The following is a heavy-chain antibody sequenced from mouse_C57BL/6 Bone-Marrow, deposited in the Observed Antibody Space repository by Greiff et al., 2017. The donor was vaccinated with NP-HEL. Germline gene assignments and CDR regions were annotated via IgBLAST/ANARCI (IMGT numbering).Heavy chain of an antibody. V-gene: IGHV5-6*01. CDR1: GFTFSSYG. Sequence: EVMLVESGGDLVKPGGSLKLSCAASGFTFSSYGMSWVRQTPDKRLEWVATISSGGSYTYYPDSVKGRFTISRDNAKNTLYLQMSSLKSEDKAMYYCAFYGSSYGEYWGQGTTLTVSS. CDR2: ISSGGSYT. J-gene: IGHJ2*01. D-gene: IGHD1-1*01. CDR3: AFYGSSYGEY.